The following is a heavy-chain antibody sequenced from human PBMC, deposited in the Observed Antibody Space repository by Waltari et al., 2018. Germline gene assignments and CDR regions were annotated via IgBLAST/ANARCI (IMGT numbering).Heavy chain of an antibody. D-gene: IGHD6-13*01. Sequence: EVRLVESGGGLVKPGGSLRLSCAAYGFTFSSDGLSWVRQAPGKGLEWVSSISSLSKYTYYADSVKGRFTISRDNAKNSLYLQMNSLRAEDTAVYFCARDGISSTQSGYFDYWGQGVLVTVSS. CDR1: GFTFSSDG. J-gene: IGHJ4*02. V-gene: IGHV3-21*01. CDR2: ISSLSKYT. CDR3: ARDGISSTQSGYFDY.